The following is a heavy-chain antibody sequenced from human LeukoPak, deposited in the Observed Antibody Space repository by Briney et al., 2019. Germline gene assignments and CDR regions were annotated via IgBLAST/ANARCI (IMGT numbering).Heavy chain of an antibody. CDR3: ARHYESSSWNYYYYYMDV. CDR1: GDSISSSGYY. V-gene: IGHV4-39*01. Sequence: SETLSLTCTVSGDSISSSGYYWGWIRQPPGKGLEWIGSIYYSGSTYYNTSLKSRVTISVDTSKKQFSLKLSSVTAADTAVYYCARHYESSSWNYYYYYMDVWGKGTTVTVSS. CDR2: IYYSGST. D-gene: IGHD6-13*01. J-gene: IGHJ6*03.